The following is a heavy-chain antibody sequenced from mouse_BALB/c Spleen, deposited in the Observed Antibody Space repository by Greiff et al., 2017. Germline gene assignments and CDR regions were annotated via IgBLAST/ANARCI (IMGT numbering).Heavy chain of an antibody. D-gene: IGHD1-1*01. CDR1: GFSLTSYG. CDR2: IWAGGST. Sequence: VKLMESGPGLVAPSQSLSITCTVSGFSLTSYGVHWVRQPPGKGLEWLGVIWAGGSTNYNSALMSRLSISKDNSKSQVFLKMNSLQTDDTAMYYCARDQDYYGSRAWFAYWGQGTLVTVSA. CDR3: ARDQDYYGSRAWFAY. J-gene: IGHJ3*01. V-gene: IGHV2-9*02.